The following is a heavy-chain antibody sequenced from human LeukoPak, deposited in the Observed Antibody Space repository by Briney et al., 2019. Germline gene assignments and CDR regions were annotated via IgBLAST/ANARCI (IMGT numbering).Heavy chain of an antibody. CDR2: ISGSGGST. CDR3: ARWGLLYYFDY. D-gene: IGHD3-16*01. CDR1: GFTFSSYS. V-gene: IGHV3-23*01. Sequence: PGGSLRLSCAASGFTFSSYSMNWVRQAPGKGLEWVSAISGSGGSTYYADSVKGRFTISRDNSKNTLHLQMNSLRAEDTAVYYCARWGLLYYFDYWGQGTLVTVSS. J-gene: IGHJ4*02.